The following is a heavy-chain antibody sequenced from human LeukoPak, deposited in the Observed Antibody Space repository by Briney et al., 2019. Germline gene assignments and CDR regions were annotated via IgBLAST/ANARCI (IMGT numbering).Heavy chain of an antibody. CDR1: GYTFTSYA. V-gene: IGHV1-69*05. CDR3: ARGLNPYYYDSSGPYYFDY. J-gene: IGHJ4*02. CDR2: IIPIFGTA. Sequence: SVKVSCKASGYTFTSYAISWVRQAPGQGLEWMGRIIPIFGTANYAQKFQGRVTITTDESTSTAYMELSSLRSEDTAVYYCARGLNPYYYDSSGPYYFDYWGQGTLVTVSS. D-gene: IGHD3-22*01.